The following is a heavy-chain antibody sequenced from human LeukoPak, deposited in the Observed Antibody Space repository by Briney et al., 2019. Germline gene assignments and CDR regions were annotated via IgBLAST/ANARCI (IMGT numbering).Heavy chain of an antibody. CDR2: ISYDGSNK. CDR1: GFTFSSYG. CDR3: ATEKVGYFVGY. Sequence: PGRSLRLSCAASGFTFSSYGMHWVRQAPGKGLEWVAVISYDGSNKYYADSVKGRFTISRDNFKNTLYLEVSSLRVEDTAIYYCATEKVGYFVGYWGRGTLVTVSS. V-gene: IGHV3-30*03. D-gene: IGHD2-21*01. J-gene: IGHJ4*02.